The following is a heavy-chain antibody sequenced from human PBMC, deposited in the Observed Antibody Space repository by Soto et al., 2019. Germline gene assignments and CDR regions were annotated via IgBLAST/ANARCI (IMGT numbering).Heavy chain of an antibody. J-gene: IGHJ5*02. Sequence: QVQLVQSGTEVKKPGASVKVSCTASGYTFTSYTITWVRQAPGQGLEWMGWTSTYNGDTNYAQKFQGRVTMTTDTSTSTAYLEQRSLRSDDTAVYYCARDEFSRSFNPYHWFDPWGQGTLVTVSS. CDR3: ARDEFSRSFNPYHWFDP. CDR2: TSTYNGDT. D-gene: IGHD2-2*01. CDR1: GYTFTSYT. V-gene: IGHV1-18*01.